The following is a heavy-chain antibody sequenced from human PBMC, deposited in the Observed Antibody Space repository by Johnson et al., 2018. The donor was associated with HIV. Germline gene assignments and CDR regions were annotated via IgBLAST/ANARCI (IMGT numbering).Heavy chain of an antibody. D-gene: IGHD1-1*01. CDR1: GFTVSSNY. CDR2: ISGSGTNI. CDR3: ARATTPHDAFDI. Sequence: VQLVESGGGLVQPGGSLRLSCAASGFTVSSNYMSWVRQAPGKGLEWVSYISGSGTNIYYADSVKGRFTISRDNSKNTLYLQMNSLRAEDTAVYYCARATTPHDAFDIWGQGTMVTVSS. V-gene: IGHV3-48*01. J-gene: IGHJ3*02.